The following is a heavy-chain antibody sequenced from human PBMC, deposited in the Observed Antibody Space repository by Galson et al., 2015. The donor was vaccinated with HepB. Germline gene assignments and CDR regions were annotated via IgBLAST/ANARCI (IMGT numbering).Heavy chain of an antibody. CDR3: AKDRRVIGIVGATMRLDAFDI. J-gene: IGHJ3*02. V-gene: IGHV3-23*01. Sequence: SLRLSCAASGFTFSSYAMSWVRQAPGKGLEWVSAISGSGGSTYYADSVKGRFTISRDNSKNTLYLQMNSLRADDTAVYYCAKDRRVIGIVGATMRLDAFDIWGQGTMVTVSS. CDR2: ISGSGGST. D-gene: IGHD1-26*01. CDR1: GFTFSSYA.